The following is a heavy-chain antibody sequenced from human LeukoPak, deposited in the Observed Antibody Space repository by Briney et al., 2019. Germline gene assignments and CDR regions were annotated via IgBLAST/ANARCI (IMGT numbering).Heavy chain of an antibody. J-gene: IGHJ4*02. V-gene: IGHV4-4*07. CDR1: GGSISSYY. D-gene: IGHD3-22*01. CDR2: IYTSGST. CDR3: ARDLGSLSSSGYSYYFDY. Sequence: SETLSLTCTVSGGSISSYYWSWIRQPAGKGLEWIGRIYTSGSTNYNPSLKSRVTMSVDTSKNQFSLKLISVTAADTAVYYCARDLGSLSSSGYSYYFDYWGQGTLVTVSS.